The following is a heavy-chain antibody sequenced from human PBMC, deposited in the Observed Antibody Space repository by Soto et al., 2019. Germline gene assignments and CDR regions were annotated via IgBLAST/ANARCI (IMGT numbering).Heavy chain of an antibody. Sequence: SGPTLVNPTQTLTLTCTFSGFSLSTNGVAVGWIRQPPGKALEWLALIFWDDVKHYSPSLKSRLIITKDTSKNQVVLTMTNVDPVDTATYYCAHRLYRGSARHFDYWGQGTLVTVSS. J-gene: IGHJ4*02. D-gene: IGHD6-6*01. CDR1: GFSLSTNGVA. V-gene: IGHV2-5*02. CDR2: IFWDDVK. CDR3: AHRLYRGSARHFDY.